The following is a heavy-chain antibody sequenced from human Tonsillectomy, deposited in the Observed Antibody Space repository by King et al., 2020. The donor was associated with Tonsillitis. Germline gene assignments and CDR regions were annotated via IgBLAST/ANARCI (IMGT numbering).Heavy chain of an antibody. V-gene: IGHV3-20*04. D-gene: IGHD5-12*01. Sequence: VQLVESGGGVVRPGGSLRLSCAASGFTFGDYGMSWVRQAPGKGLEWVSGITWNGGSTDYADSVKGRFTISRDNAKNSLYLQMNSLRAEDTALYYCARDPGVATIWDRPIDYWGQGTLVTVSS. CDR3: ARDPGVATIWDRPIDY. J-gene: IGHJ4*02. CDR2: ITWNGGST. CDR1: GFTFGDYG.